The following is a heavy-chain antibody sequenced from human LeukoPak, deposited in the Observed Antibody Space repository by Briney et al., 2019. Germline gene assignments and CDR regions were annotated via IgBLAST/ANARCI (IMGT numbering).Heavy chain of an antibody. CDR1: GFTFNNYW. D-gene: IGHD6-19*01. CDR3: ARAQAVAGTGGFDP. V-gene: IGHV3-74*01. Sequence: PGGSLRLSCAASGFTFNNYWMHWVRHAPGKGLVWVSRVNSDGSSTSYADSVKGRFTISRDNAKNTVYLQMKSLRDDDTAVYYCARAQAVAGTGGFDPWGQGTLVTVSS. J-gene: IGHJ5*02. CDR2: VNSDGSST.